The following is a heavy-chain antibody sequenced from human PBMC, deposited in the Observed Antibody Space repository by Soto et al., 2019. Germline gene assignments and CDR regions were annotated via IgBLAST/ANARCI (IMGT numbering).Heavy chain of an antibody. CDR2: ISGSGGST. Sequence: PSETLSLTCAVYGAPFSGYYWTWIRQPPGKGLEWVSAISGSGGSTYYADSVKGRFTISRDNSKNTLYLQMNSLRAEDTAVYYCAKETYGGNRYFDYWGQGTLVTVSS. CDR1: GAPFSGYY. V-gene: IGHV3-23*01. CDR3: AKETYGGNRYFDY. J-gene: IGHJ4*02. D-gene: IGHD2-15*01.